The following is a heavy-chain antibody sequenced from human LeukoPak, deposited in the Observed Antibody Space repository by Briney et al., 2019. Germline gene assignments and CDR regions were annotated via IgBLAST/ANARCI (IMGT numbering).Heavy chain of an antibody. CDR2: ISYDGTSI. V-gene: IGHV3-30*04. Sequence: GGSLRLSCAASGLNFSDYGLHWVRQAPGKGLEWVAGISYDGTSIHYTDSVRGRFTISRDNSQNMLYLQMKSLRAEDTAMYYSTLYLYDSSGLVRDYWGQGTLVTVSS. CDR3: TLYLYDSSGLVRDY. CDR1: GLNFSDYG. J-gene: IGHJ4*02. D-gene: IGHD3-22*01.